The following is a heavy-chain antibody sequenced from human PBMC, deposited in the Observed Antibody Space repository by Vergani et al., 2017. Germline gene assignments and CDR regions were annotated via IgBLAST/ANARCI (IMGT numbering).Heavy chain of an antibody. CDR3: VRYRGLCAGGRCYTEAWDY. CDR2: ISFDGTNE. D-gene: IGHD2-2*02. V-gene: IGHV3-30-3*01. CDR1: GFVLNRHA. Sequence: QVQLVESGGGVVQPGTSLRLSCVVSGFVLNRHAMYWVRQAPGKGLEWVVGISFDGTNEYYPDLVKGRFTISRDIAKNTLYLQVRSLRLEDTGVYHCVRYRGLCAGGRCYTEAWDYWGQGTPVTVSS. J-gene: IGHJ4*02.